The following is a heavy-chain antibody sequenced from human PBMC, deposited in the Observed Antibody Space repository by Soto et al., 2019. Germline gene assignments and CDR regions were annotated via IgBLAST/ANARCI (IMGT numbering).Heavy chain of an antibody. V-gene: IGHV3-9*01. D-gene: IGHD3-22*01. CDR1: GFTFDDYA. CDR3: AKALDYDSSGYYYFDS. J-gene: IGHJ4*02. CDR2: ISWNSGSI. Sequence: EVQLVESGGGLVQSGRSLRLSCAASGFTFDDYAMHWVRQAPGKGLEWVSSISWNSGSIAYADSVKGRFTISRDNAKNSLFLQMSSRRPEDTALYYCAKALDYDSSGYYYFDSWGKGTLVTVSS.